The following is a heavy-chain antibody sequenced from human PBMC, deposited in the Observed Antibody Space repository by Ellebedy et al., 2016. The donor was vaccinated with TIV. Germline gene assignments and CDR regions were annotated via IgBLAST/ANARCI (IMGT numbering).Heavy chain of an antibody. CDR3: ARAYYYDSIAYYFDS. CDR1: GYSFTAYF. Sequence: ASVKVSCKTSGYSFTAYFLHWVRQAPGQGLEWMGRINPNSGDTTYAQKFLGRLTLTRDTSISNAYMGLSRLRSDDTAIYYCARAYYYDSIAYYFDSWGQGTLVTVSS. D-gene: IGHD3-22*01. CDR2: INPNSGDT. V-gene: IGHV1-2*06. J-gene: IGHJ4*02.